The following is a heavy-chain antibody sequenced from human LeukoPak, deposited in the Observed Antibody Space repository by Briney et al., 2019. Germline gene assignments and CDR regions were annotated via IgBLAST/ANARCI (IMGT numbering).Heavy chain of an antibody. CDR1: GFTFSDYA. CDR2: MSAIGGST. Sequence: PGGSLRLSCTASGFTFSDYAMSWVRQAPGKGLEWVSGMSAIGGSTYFADSMKGRFTISRDNSKNTLYLQIYSLRAEDTAIYYCAKDRSSNCYPSHMDVWGKGTTVTVSS. J-gene: IGHJ6*03. D-gene: IGHD6-13*01. V-gene: IGHV3-23*01. CDR3: AKDRSSNCYPSHMDV.